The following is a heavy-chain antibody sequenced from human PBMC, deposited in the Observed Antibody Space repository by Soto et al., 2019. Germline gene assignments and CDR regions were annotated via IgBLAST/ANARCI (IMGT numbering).Heavy chain of an antibody. V-gene: IGHV4-34*01. CDR2: INHSGST. D-gene: IGHD6-13*01. J-gene: IGHJ4*02. CDR1: GGSISGYY. Sequence: SETLSLTCTVSGGSISGYYWSWIRQPPGKGLEWIGEINHSGSTNYNPSLKSRVTISVDTSKNQFSLKLSSVTAADTAVYYCARGRRSWYPFFDYWGQGTLVTVSS. CDR3: ARGRRSWYPFFDY.